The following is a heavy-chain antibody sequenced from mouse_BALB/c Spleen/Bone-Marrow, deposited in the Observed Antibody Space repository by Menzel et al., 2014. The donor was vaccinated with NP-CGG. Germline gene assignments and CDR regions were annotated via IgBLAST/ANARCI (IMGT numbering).Heavy chain of an antibody. Sequence: VKLQESGAEFVKPGASVKLSCKASGYTFTTYWMHWVKQRPGQGLEWIGQIDPSDSYTNYSQKLKGKATLTVDKSSSTAYMQLSSLSSEDSAVYYCARGGDNYAWFPYWGQGTLVTVSA. CDR2: IDPSDSYT. V-gene: IGHV1-69*02. CDR1: GYTFTTYW. CDR3: ARGGDNYAWFPY. D-gene: IGHD1-3*01. J-gene: IGHJ3*01.